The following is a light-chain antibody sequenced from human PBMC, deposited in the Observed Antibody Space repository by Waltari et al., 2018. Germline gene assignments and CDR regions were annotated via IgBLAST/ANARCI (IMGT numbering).Light chain of an antibody. CDR3: QAWDRSAAWDIGTAI. Sequence: SYELTQPPSVSVSPGQTASITCSGDKLGEGYVSWYQQKPGQSPVVVIYQNSQRPSGISERFSGSQSGNTATLTISGTQTLDEADYYCQAWDRSAAWDIGTAIFGGGTKLTIL. CDR1: KLGEGY. CDR2: QNS. J-gene: IGLJ2*01. V-gene: IGLV3-1*01.